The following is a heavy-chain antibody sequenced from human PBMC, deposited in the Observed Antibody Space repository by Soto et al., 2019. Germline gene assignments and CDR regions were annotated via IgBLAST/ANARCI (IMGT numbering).Heavy chain of an antibody. J-gene: IGHJ3*01. CDR2: IIPILGIA. D-gene: IGHD2-21*01. CDR3: ARDLGENFSTVAFDS. V-gene: IGHV1-69*04. Sequence: ASVKVSCKASGGTFSSYTISWVRQAPGQGLEWMGRIIPILGIANYAQKFQGRVTITADKSTSTAYMELSSLRSEDTAVYYCARDLGENFSTVAFDSWGQGIMVTVS. CDR1: GGTFSSYT.